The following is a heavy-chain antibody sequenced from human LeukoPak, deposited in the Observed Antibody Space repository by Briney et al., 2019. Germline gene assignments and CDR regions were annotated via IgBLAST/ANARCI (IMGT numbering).Heavy chain of an antibody. J-gene: IGHJ4*02. Sequence: SDTLSLTCAVYGGSFSGYYWSWIRQPPGKGLEWIGEINHSGSTNYNPSLKSRVTISVDTSKNQFSLKLSSVTAADTAVYYCATREGSLYSSSADYWGQGTLVTVSS. CDR2: INHSGST. CDR1: GGSFSGYY. CDR3: ATREGSLYSSSADY. D-gene: IGHD6-6*01. V-gene: IGHV4-34*01.